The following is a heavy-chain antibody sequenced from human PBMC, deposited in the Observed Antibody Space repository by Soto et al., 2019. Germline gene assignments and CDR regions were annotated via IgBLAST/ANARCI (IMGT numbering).Heavy chain of an antibody. CDR2: ISAYNGNT. J-gene: IGHJ3*02. D-gene: IGHD3-10*01. CDR1: GYTFTSYG. CDR3: ARRQSGHDAFDI. V-gene: IGHV1-18*01. Sequence: ASVKVSCKSSGYTFTSYGISWVRQAPGQGLEWMGWISAYNGNTNYAQKLQGRVTMTTDTSTSTAYMELRSLRSDDTAVYYCARRQSGHDAFDIWGQGTMVTVSS.